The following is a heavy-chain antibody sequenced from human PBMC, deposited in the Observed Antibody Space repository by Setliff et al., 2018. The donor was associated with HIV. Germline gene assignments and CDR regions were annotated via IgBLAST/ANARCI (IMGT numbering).Heavy chain of an antibody. J-gene: IGHJ5*02. Sequence: ASVKVSCKASYYILTRFGLKWVRQAPAQGLEWMGWISAYNGNTLYAQKFQGRVTMTTDTSTSTAYMDLRSLRSDDTAVYYCAKCSEMLGTPATSSGYYCGWFDPWGQGTLVTVSS. CDR2: ISAYNGNT. CDR1: YYILTRFG. D-gene: IGHD3-22*01. CDR3: AKCSEMLGTPATSSGYYCGWFDP. V-gene: IGHV1-18*04.